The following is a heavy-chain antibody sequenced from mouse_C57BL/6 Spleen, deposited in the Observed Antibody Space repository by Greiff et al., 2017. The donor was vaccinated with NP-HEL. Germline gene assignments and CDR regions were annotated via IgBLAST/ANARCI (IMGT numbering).Heavy chain of an antibody. Sequence: EVMLVESGGGLVKPGGSLKLSCAASGFTFSDYGMHWVRQAPEKGLEWVAYISSGSSTIYYADTVKGRFTISRDNAKNTLFLQMTSLRSEDTAMYYCAGGKGAWFAYWGQGTLVTVSA. CDR2: ISSGSSTI. CDR1: GFTFSDYG. CDR3: AGGKGAWFAY. V-gene: IGHV5-17*01. J-gene: IGHJ3*01. D-gene: IGHD1-3*01.